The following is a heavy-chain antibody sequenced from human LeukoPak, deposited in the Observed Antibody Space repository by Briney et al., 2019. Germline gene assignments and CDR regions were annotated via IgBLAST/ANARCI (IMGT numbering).Heavy chain of an antibody. D-gene: IGHD6-19*01. CDR3: ARSPLKQWLVLHFDY. Sequence: ASVKVSCKASGGTFSSYAISWVRQAPGQGLEWMGRIIPILGIANYAQKFQGRATITADKSTSTAYMELSSLRSEDTAVYYCARSPLKQWLVLHFDYWGQGTLVTVSS. J-gene: IGHJ4*02. CDR1: GGTFSSYA. CDR2: IIPILGIA. V-gene: IGHV1-69*04.